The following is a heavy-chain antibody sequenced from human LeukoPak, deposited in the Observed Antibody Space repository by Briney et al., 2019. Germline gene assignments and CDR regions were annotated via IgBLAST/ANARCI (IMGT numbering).Heavy chain of an antibody. J-gene: IGHJ4*02. Sequence: SETLSLTCTVSGGSISGYYWSWIRQPPGKGLEWIAYIYSSGITSYNPSLQSRVTISIDTSKNQFSLRLSSVTAADTAVYYCARAGGYSYRVDYWGQGTLVTVSS. V-gene: IGHV4-59*01. CDR1: GGSISGYY. CDR2: IYSSGIT. D-gene: IGHD5-18*01. CDR3: ARAGGYSYRVDY.